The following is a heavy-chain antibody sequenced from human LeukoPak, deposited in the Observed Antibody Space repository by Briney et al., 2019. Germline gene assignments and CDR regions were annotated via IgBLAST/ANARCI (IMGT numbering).Heavy chain of an antibody. V-gene: IGHV1-69*13. CDR2: IIPIFGTA. J-gene: IGHJ5*02. Sequence: ASVKVSCKASGGTFSSYAISWVRQAPGQGLEWLGGIIPIFGTANYAQKFQGRAMITADESTSTAYMELSSLRSEDTAVYYCARHHYSSGWYGWFDLWGQGTLVTVSS. D-gene: IGHD6-19*01. CDR1: GGTFSSYA. CDR3: ARHHYSSGWYGWFDL.